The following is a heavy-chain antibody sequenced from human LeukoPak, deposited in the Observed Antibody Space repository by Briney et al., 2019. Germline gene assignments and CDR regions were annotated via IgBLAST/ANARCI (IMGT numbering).Heavy chain of an antibody. CDR1: ELTLSSNY. CDR2: IYSGGST. V-gene: IGHV3-53*01. D-gene: IGHD3-3*02. CDR3: AREASSDNLLGYFDY. J-gene: IGHJ4*02. Sequence: GGSLRLSCAASELTLSSNYMSWIRQAPGRGLEWVSFIYSGGSTYYADSVRGRFIISRDNSKNTLYLQMNSLRAEDTAVYYCAREASSDNLLGYFDYWGQGSLVTVSS.